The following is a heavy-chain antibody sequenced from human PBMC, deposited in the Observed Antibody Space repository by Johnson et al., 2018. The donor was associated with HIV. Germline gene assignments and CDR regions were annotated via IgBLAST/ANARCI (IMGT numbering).Heavy chain of an antibody. Sequence: EVQLLESGGGLVQPGGSLRLSCAASGFTVSSNYMTWVRQAPGKGLEWVSVLFSGGTTYYADSVKGRFTISRDNSKNSLYLQMNSLRAEDTAVYYCVTLSGSYYAFDIWGQGTMVTVSS. CDR2: LFSGGTT. J-gene: IGHJ3*02. D-gene: IGHD1-26*01. CDR1: GFTVSSNY. V-gene: IGHV3-66*01. CDR3: VTLSGSYYAFDI.